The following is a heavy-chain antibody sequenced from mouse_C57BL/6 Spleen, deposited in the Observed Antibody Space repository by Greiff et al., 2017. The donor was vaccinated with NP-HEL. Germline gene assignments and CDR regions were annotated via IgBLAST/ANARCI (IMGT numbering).Heavy chain of an antibody. CDR2: IDPSDSYT. J-gene: IGHJ2*01. CDR3: AREEASDFDY. CDR1: GYTFTSYW. D-gene: IGHD6-1*01. V-gene: IGHV1-59*01. Sequence: QVHVKQPGAELVRPGTSVKLSCKASGYTFTSYWMHWVKQRPGQGLEWIGVIDPSDSYTNYNQKFKGKATLTVDTSSSTAYMQLSSLTSEDSAVYYCAREEASDFDYWGQGTTLTVSS.